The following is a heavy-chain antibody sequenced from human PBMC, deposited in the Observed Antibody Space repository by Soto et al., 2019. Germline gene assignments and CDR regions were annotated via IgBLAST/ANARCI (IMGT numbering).Heavy chain of an antibody. V-gene: IGHV1-69*06. CDR1: GDAFKSYA. J-gene: IGHJ4*02. Sequence: QVLLLQSGSEVKKAGSSVKVSCKASGDAFKSYAIHWVRQAPGQGLEYMGRIIPSYDRTKYAQKFQGRLTLTADMYTSTVYMELSSLRSEDTAVYYCARDHTNDYGDDTFDYGGQGTKVIFSS. D-gene: IGHD4-17*01. CDR3: ARDHTNDYGDDTFDY. CDR2: IIPSYDRT.